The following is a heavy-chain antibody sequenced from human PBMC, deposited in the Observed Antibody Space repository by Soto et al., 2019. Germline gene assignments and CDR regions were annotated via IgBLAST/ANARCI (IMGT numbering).Heavy chain of an antibody. J-gene: IGHJ4*02. CDR1: GFNFGDYA. Sequence: PGGSLRLSCTASGFNFGDYAMNWVRQAPRKGLEWVGFVRSKTYGGTTEYAPSVKGRFIISRDDSKNIAYLQMNSLKTEDTAVFYCAATAGATEPFDYWGQGTVVTVLL. CDR3: AATAGATEPFDY. D-gene: IGHD1-26*01. CDR2: VRSKTYGGTT. V-gene: IGHV3-49*04.